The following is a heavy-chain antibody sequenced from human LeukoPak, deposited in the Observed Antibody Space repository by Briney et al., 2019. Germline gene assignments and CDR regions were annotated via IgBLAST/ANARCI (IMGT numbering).Heavy chain of an antibody. CDR3: AKDPNGDYVGAFDF. CDR1: GFTFSSYW. J-gene: IGHJ3*01. V-gene: IGHV3-7*05. D-gene: IGHD4-23*01. Sequence: GGSLRLFCAASGFTFSSYWMSWVRQAPGKGLEWVANIKLGGSETYCVDSVKGRFTFSRDNSKRTLYLQMNSLRAEDTAMYYCAKDPNGDYVGAFDFWGQGTLVTVSS. CDR2: IKLGGSET.